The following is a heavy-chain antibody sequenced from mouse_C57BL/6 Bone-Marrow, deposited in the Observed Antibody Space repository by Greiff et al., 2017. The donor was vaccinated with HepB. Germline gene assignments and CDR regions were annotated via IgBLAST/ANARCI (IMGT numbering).Heavy chain of an antibody. Sequence: EVQLQQSGPELVKPGASVKIPCKASGYTFTDYNMDWVKQSHGKSLEWIGDINPNNGGNIYNQKFKGKATLTVDKSSSTAYMELRSLTSEDTAVYYCAREGYGSSSFAYWGQGTLVTVSA. V-gene: IGHV1-18*01. J-gene: IGHJ3*01. CDR3: AREGYGSSSFAY. CDR2: INPNNGGN. CDR1: GYTFTDYN. D-gene: IGHD1-1*01.